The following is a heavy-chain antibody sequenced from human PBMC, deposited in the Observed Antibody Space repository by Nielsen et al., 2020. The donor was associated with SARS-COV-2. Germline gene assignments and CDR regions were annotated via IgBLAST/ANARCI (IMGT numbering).Heavy chain of an antibody. CDR1: GGSISSYY. J-gene: IGHJ6*02. CDR2: IYTSGST. Sequence: SETLSLTCPVSGGSISSYYWSWIRQPAGKGLEWIGRIYTSGSTNYNPSLKSRVTMSVDTSKNQFSLKLSSVTAADTAVYYCARDPVEMATMDSILYYYYGMDVWGQGTTVTVSS. D-gene: IGHD5-24*01. CDR3: ARDPVEMATMDSILYYYYGMDV. V-gene: IGHV4-4*07.